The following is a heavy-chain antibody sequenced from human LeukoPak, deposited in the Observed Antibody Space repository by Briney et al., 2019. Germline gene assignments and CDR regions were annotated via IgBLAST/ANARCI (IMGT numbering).Heavy chain of an antibody. CDR1: GFTFSSYG. D-gene: IGHD3-10*01. CDR3: ARAAYGSGSQSDL. CDR2: IWYDGSNK. J-gene: IGHJ5*02. Sequence: GRSLRLSCAASGFTFSSYGMHWVRQAPGKGLEWVAVIWYDGSNKYYADSVKGRFTIFRDNSKNTLYLQMNSLRAEDTAVYYCARAAYGSGSQSDLWGQGTLVTVSS. V-gene: IGHV3-33*01.